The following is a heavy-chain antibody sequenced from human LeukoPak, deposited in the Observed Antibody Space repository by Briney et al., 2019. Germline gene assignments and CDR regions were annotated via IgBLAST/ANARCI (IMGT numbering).Heavy chain of an antibody. CDR1: GFTFSSYA. J-gene: IGHJ4*02. CDR2: ISGSGGST. D-gene: IGHD3-3*01. Sequence: SGGSLRLSCAASGFTFSSYAMSWVRQAPGKGLEWVSAISGSGGSTYYADSVKGRFTISRDNSKNTLYLQMNSLRAEDTAVYYCAKDTYDFWSGYEVGFDYWGQGTLVTVSS. V-gene: IGHV3-23*01. CDR3: AKDTYDFWSGYEVGFDY.